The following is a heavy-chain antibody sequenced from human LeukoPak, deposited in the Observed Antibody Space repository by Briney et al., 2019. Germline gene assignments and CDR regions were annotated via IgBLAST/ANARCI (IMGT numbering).Heavy chain of an antibody. CDR3: ADISAGASSN. V-gene: IGHV3-23*01. CDR2: ITNTGGTT. CDR1: GFTFNNYA. D-gene: IGHD1-26*01. J-gene: IGHJ4*02. Sequence: GGSLRLSCAASGFTFNNYAMRWFRQAPGKGLEWVSAITNTGGTTYYADSVKGRFTISRDNSKNTLFLQMNNLRADDTAIYYCADISAGASSNWGQGTLVTVSS.